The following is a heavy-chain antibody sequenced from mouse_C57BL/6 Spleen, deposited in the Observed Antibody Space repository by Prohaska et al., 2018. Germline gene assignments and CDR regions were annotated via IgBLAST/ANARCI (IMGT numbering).Heavy chain of an antibody. CDR3: LTGTSWYFDV. J-gene: IGHJ1*03. Sequence: NSYWMHWVKQRPGQGLEWIGVIDPSDSYTNYNQKFKGKATLTVDTSSSTAYMQLSSLTSEDSAVYYCLTGTSWYFDVWGTGTTVTVSS. CDR2: IDPSDSYT. CDR1: NSYW. D-gene: IGHD4-1*01. V-gene: IGHV1-59*01.